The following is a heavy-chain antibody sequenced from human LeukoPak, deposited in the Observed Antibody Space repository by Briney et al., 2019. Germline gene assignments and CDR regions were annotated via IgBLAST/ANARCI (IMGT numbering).Heavy chain of an antibody. CDR3: ARMDSSGWPYDAFDI. Sequence: GGSLRLSCAASGFTFSSYAMHWVRQAPGKGLEYVSAISSNGGSTYYANSVKGRFTISRDNSKNTLYLQMGSLRAEDMAVYYCARMDSSGWPYDAFDIWGQGTMVTVSS. CDR1: GFTFSSYA. V-gene: IGHV3-64*01. D-gene: IGHD6-19*01. J-gene: IGHJ3*02. CDR2: ISSNGGST.